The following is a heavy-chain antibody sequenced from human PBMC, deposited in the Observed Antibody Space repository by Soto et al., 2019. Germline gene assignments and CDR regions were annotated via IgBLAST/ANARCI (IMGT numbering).Heavy chain of an antibody. CDR2: ISGTGGSA. Sequence: GWSLRLSCAASGLTFSSYAMNLVRQAPGKGLEWVSVISGTGGSASYADSVKGRFTISRDNSKNTMYLQMNSLRAEDTATYYCVKEGSGWYSRGSFDLWGGGTMVTVS. CDR3: VKEGSGWYSRGSFDL. CDR1: GLTFSSYA. V-gene: IGHV3-23*01. D-gene: IGHD6-19*01. J-gene: IGHJ3*01.